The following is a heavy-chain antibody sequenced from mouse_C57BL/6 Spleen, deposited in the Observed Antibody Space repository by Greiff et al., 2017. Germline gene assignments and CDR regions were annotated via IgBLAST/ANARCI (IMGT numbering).Heavy chain of an antibody. Sequence: EVMLVESGGGLVKPGGSLKLSCAASGFTFSSYAMSWVRQTPEKRLEWVATISDGGSYTYYPDNVKGRFTISRDNAKNNLYLHMSHLKSEDTAMYYCARDLTEGDYWGQGTTLTVSS. J-gene: IGHJ2*01. D-gene: IGHD4-1*01. V-gene: IGHV5-4*01. CDR1: GFTFSSYA. CDR2: ISDGGSYT. CDR3: ARDLTEGDY.